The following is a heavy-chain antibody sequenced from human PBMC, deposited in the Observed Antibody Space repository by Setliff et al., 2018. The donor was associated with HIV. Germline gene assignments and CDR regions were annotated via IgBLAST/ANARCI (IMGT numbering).Heavy chain of an antibody. D-gene: IGHD3-22*01. V-gene: IGHV3-30*04. J-gene: IGHJ4*02. CDR2: ISYDGSNK. CDR1: GFTFSSYA. Sequence: GGSLRLSCAASGFTFSSYAMHWVHQAPGKGLEWVAVISYDGSNKYYADSVKGRFTISRDNARNTLYLHMSSLRVEDTAVYYCARDLSGYSDFWGQGTLVTVSS. CDR3: ARDLSGYSDF.